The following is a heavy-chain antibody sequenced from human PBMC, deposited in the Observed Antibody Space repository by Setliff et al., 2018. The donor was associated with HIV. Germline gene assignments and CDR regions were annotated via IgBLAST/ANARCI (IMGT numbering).Heavy chain of an antibody. Sequence: PSETLSLTCTVSGGSISSGDYYWSWIRQPPGKGLEWIAYIYYSGSTYYNPSLKSRVTFSVDTSKNQLPLKLSSVTAADTAVYYCARDRPYYYYGMDVWGQGTTVTVSS. CDR2: IYYSGST. V-gene: IGHV4-30-4*08. J-gene: IGHJ6*02. CDR3: ARDRPYYYYGMDV. CDR1: GGSISSGDYY.